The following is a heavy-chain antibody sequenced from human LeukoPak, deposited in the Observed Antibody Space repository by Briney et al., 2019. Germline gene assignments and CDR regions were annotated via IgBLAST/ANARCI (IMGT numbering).Heavy chain of an antibody. CDR2: ISNSGSYK. CDR1: GFTFSSYW. CDR3: ASVDNPHEGRVVFDI. D-gene: IGHD5-12*01. V-gene: IGHV3-21*01. Sequence: GGSLRLSCAASGFTFSSYWMHWVRQAPGKGLEWVSSISNSGSYKYYADSVKGRFTISRDNAKNSLYLQMNSLRAEDTALYYCASVDNPHEGRVVFDIWGQGTMVTVSS. J-gene: IGHJ3*02.